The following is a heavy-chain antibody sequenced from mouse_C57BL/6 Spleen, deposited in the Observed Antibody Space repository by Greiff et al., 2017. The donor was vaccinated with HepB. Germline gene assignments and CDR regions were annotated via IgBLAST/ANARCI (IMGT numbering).Heavy chain of an antibody. Sequence: QVQLQQPGAELVRPGSSVKLSCKASGYTFTSYWMHWVKQRPIQGLEWIGNIDPSDSETHYNQKFKDKATLTVDKSSSTAYMQLSSLTSEDSAVYYRARNYGSIYWYFDVWGTGTTVTVSS. CDR3: ARNYGSIYWYFDV. CDR2: IDPSDSET. D-gene: IGHD1-1*01. J-gene: IGHJ1*03. V-gene: IGHV1-52*01. CDR1: GYTFTSYW.